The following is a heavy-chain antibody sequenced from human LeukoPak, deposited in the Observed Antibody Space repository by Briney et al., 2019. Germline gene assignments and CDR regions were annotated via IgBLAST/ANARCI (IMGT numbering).Heavy chain of an antibody. D-gene: IGHD1-26*01. V-gene: IGHV3-9*01. J-gene: IGHJ6*02. CDR3: AKSMGATPYYGMDV. CDR1: GFTFDDYA. CDR2: ISWNSGSI. Sequence: PGRSLRLSCAASGFTFDDYAMHWVRQAPGKGLEWVSGISWNSGSIGYADSVKGRFTISRDNAKNSLYLQMNSPRAEDTALYYCAKSMGATPYYGMDVWGQGTTVTVSS.